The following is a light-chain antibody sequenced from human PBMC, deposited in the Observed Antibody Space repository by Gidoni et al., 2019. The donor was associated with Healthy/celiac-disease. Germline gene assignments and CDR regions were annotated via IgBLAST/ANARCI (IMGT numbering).Light chain of an antibody. V-gene: IGKV3-15*01. CDR2: GAS. CDR3: QQYNNWPPA. Sequence: DIVMTHSPATLSVSPGERATLACRASQSVSSNLAWYQQKPGQAPRLLIYGASTRATGIPARFSGSGSGTEFTLTISSLQSEDFAVYYCQQYNNWPPAFGQGTKVEIK. CDR1: QSVSSN. J-gene: IGKJ1*01.